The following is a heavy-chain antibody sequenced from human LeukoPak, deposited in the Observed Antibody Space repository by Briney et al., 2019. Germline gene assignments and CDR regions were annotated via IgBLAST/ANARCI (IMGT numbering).Heavy chain of an antibody. Sequence: SETLSLTCAVSNYSISRGYHWGWIRQPPGKGLQWIGIIYPSGSTYYNPPLKSRVTISVDTSKNRFSLKLSSVTAADTAVYYCARHTTGDYTSDYWGQGTLVTVSS. CDR2: IYPSGST. CDR3: ARHTTGDYTSDY. V-gene: IGHV4-38-2*01. J-gene: IGHJ4*02. CDR1: NYSISRGYH. D-gene: IGHD4-17*01.